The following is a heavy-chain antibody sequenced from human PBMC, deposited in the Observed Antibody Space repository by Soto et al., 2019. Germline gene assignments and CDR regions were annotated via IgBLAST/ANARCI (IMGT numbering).Heavy chain of an antibody. CDR2: IIPIFGTA. CDR1: GGTFSSYA. J-gene: IGHJ6*02. V-gene: IGHV1-69*01. D-gene: IGHD3-10*01. Sequence: QVQLVQSGAEVKKPGSSVKVSCKASGGTFSSYAISWVRQAPGQGLEWMGGIIPIFGTANYAQKFQGRVTITADESTSTAYMELSSLRSEDTAVYYCARSLYNYYDSGSYYNDYYYYGMDVWGQGTTVTVSS. CDR3: ARSLYNYYDSGSYYNDYYYYGMDV.